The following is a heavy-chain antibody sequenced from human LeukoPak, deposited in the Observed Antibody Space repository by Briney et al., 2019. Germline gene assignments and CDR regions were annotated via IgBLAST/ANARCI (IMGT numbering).Heavy chain of an antibody. CDR3: AKAAFSRTSYFDY. J-gene: IGHJ4*02. CDR2: ISGSGGNT. V-gene: IGHV3-23*01. CDR1: GFTFSTYT. D-gene: IGHD3-3*02. Sequence: VGSLRLSCAASGFTFSTYTMSWVRQAPGKGLEWVSAISGSGGNTYYADSVKGRFTISRDNSKNTLYLQMDSLRADDTAVYYCAKAAFSRTSYFDYWGQGTLVTASS.